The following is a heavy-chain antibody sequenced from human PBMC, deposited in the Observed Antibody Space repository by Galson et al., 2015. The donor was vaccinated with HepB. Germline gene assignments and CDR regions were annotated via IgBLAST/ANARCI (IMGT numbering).Heavy chain of an antibody. D-gene: IGHD3-3*01. V-gene: IGHV1-18*01. CDR2: ISGYNGNT. CDR3: ARDETICGVAIPSLDY. Sequence: SVKVSCKASGYTFTSHGISWVRQAPGQGLEWMGWISGYNGNTYYAPKLQDRVTMTRGTSTSTAYLDLRSLRSDDTAVYYCARDETICGVAIPSLDYWGQGTLVTVSS. CDR1: GYTFTSHG. J-gene: IGHJ4*02.